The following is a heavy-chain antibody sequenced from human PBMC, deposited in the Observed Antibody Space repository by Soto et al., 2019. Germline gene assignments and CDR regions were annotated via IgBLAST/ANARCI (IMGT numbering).Heavy chain of an antibody. V-gene: IGHV4-30-4*08. Sequence: QVQLQQSGPGLVKPSQTLSLTCTVSGGSISSDNYHWTWIRQPPGKGLEWIGYVSYSGSVFYNPSLKSRLSISVDTSKNPFSLKLTSVTAADTAVYFCAREDDGGDRDYYGLDVWGQGTTVTVSS. J-gene: IGHJ6*02. D-gene: IGHD2-21*02. CDR1: GGSISSDNYH. CDR2: VSYSGSV. CDR3: AREDDGGDRDYYGLDV.